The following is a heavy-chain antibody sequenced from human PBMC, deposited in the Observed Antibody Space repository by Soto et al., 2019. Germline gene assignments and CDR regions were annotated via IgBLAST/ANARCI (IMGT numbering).Heavy chain of an antibody. CDR2: ISAYNGNT. J-gene: IGHJ4*02. Sequence: GASVKVSCKASGYTFTSNGISWVRQAPGQGLEWMGWISAYNGNTNYAQKLQGRVTMTTDTYTSTAYMELRSLRSDDTAVYYCAKDRYSTALDPPYYFDYWGLGTLVTVSS. CDR1: GYTFTSNG. CDR3: AKDRYSTALDPPYYFDY. D-gene: IGHD5-18*01. V-gene: IGHV1-18*01.